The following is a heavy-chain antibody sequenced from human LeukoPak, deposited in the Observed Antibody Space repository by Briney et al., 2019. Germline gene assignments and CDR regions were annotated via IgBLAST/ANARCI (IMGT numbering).Heavy chain of an antibody. V-gene: IGHV4-38-2*02. Sequence: SETLSLTCTVSGYSISSGYYWVWIRQPPVKGLEWIGSIYHSGSTYYNPSLKSRVTISVDTSKNQFSLKLSSVTAADTAVYYCARAPHRYYFDYWGQGTLVTVSS. CDR3: ARAPHRYYFDY. CDR1: GYSISSGYY. CDR2: IYHSGST. J-gene: IGHJ4*02.